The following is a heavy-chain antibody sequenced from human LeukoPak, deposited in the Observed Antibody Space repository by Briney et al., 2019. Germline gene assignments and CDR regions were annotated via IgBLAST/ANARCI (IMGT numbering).Heavy chain of an antibody. J-gene: IGHJ5*02. D-gene: IGHD3-22*01. CDR2: IYSGGST. CDR3: ARDLGQYYDTSDNWFDP. CDR1: GLTVSNNY. Sequence: GGSLRLSCAASGLTVSNNYMSWVRQAPGKGLEWVSVIYSGGSTYYADSVKGRFTISRDNSKNTLYLQMNSLRAEDAAVYYCARDLGQYYDTSDNWFDPWGQGTLVTVSS. V-gene: IGHV3-66*01.